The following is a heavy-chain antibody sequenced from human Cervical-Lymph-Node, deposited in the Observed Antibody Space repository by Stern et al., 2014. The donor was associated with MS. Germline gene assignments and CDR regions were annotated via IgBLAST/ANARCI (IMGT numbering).Heavy chain of an antibody. V-gene: IGHV3-30*18. CDR1: GFTFSNSG. Sequence: QVQLVESGGGVVQPGRSLRLSCAASGFTFSNSGMHWVRQAPGRGLEWEALISYDGSSRIYADSVKGRFTISRNTSKNTLYLQMNSLRADDTAVYYCAKAPVVYSAPLDYWGQGTLVTVSS. CDR2: ISYDGSSR. D-gene: IGHD4-23*01. CDR3: AKAPVVYSAPLDY. J-gene: IGHJ4*02.